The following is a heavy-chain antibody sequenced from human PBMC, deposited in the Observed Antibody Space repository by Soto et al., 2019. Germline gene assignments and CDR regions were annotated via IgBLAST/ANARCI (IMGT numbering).Heavy chain of an antibody. V-gene: IGHV3-23*01. D-gene: IGHD2-2*01. CDR3: AKEGTTSPSNWFDP. CDR2: LSDGGGST. J-gene: IGHJ5*02. Sequence: GGSLRLSCAASGFTFSNYAMSWVRQAPGKGLEWVSGLSDGGGSTFYADSVKGRFTISRDNAKNTLYLQMSSLRAEDTAVYYCAKEGTTSPSNWFDPWGQGTLVTVSS. CDR1: GFTFSNYA.